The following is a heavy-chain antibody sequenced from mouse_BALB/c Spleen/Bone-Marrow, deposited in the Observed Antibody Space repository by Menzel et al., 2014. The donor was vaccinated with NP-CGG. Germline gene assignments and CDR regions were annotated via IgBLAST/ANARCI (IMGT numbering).Heavy chain of an antibody. Sequence: QVQLQQSGPGLVAPSQSLSITCTVSGFSLTSSGLHWVRPPPGKGLEWLGVIWAGGSTNYNSALMSRLSISKDNSKSQVFLKMNSLQTDDTAMYYCARGGEFITSAFDYWGQGTTLTVSS. V-gene: IGHV2-9*02. CDR3: ARGGEFITSAFDY. CDR2: IWAGGST. J-gene: IGHJ2*01. D-gene: IGHD1-2*01. CDR1: GFSLTSSG.